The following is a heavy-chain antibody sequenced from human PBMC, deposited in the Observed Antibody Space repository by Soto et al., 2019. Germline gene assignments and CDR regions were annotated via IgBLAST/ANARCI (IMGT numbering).Heavy chain of an antibody. CDR2: INAGTGNT. D-gene: IGHD2-8*02. Sequence: ASVKVSCKTFGYTFTNYVIHWVRQAPGQGLEWMGWINAGTGNTKYSQKLQDRLTISRDTSAATAYLDLSRLASEDTAVYYCARGRASWYWDFSGHGTLVTVSS. CDR3: ARGRASWYWDF. V-gene: IGHV1-3*01. CDR1: GYTFTNYV. J-gene: IGHJ4*01.